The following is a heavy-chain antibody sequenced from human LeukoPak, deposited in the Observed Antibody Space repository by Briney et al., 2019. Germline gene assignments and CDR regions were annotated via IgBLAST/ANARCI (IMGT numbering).Heavy chain of an antibody. V-gene: IGHV1-8*01. CDR3: ARGVRNYYDSSGYYL. D-gene: IGHD3-22*01. CDR1: GYTFTSYD. CDR2: MNPNSGNT. Sequence: ASVKVSCKASGYTFTSYDINWVRQATGQGLEWMGWMNPNSGNTGYAQKFQGRVTMTRNTSISTAYMELSSLRSEDTAVYYCARGVRNYYDSSGYYLWGQGTLVTVSS. J-gene: IGHJ4*02.